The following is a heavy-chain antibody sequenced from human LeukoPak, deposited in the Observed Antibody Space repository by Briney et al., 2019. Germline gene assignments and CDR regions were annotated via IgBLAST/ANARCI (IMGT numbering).Heavy chain of an antibody. J-gene: IGHJ3*02. CDR2: ICYDGSNK. CDR1: GFTFSSYG. D-gene: IGHD2-15*01. Sequence: GGSLRHSCAASGFTFSSYGMHWVRQAPGKGLEWVAVICYDGSNKYYADSVKGRFTISRDNSKNTLYLQMNSLRAEDTAVYYCARVRSEGTFDIWGQGTMVTVSS. V-gene: IGHV3-33*01. CDR3: ARVRSEGTFDI.